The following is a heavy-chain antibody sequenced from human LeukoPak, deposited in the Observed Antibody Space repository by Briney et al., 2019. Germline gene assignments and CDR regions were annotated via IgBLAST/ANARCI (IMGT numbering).Heavy chain of an antibody. D-gene: IGHD3-3*01. CDR3: TSTYYDFWSGLIDY. Sequence: PGGSLKLSCAASGFTFSGSAMHWVRQASGKGLEWVGRIRSKANSYATAYAASVKGRFTISRDDSKNTAYLQMNSLKTEDTAVYYCTSTYYDFWSGLIDYWGQGTLVTVSS. J-gene: IGHJ4*02. CDR2: IRSKANSYAT. V-gene: IGHV3-73*01. CDR1: GFTFSGSA.